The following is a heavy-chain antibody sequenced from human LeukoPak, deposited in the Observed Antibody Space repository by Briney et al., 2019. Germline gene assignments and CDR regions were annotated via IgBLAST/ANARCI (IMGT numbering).Heavy chain of an antibody. CDR2: IDWDDDK. J-gene: IGHJ4*02. CDR1: GFSLSTSGMR. D-gene: IGHD6-19*01. Sequence: QTLSLTCTFSGFSLSTSGMRASWIRQPPGKALEWLARIDWDDDKYYSTSLKTRLTISKDTSKNQVVLTMTNMDPVDTATYYCARTRIDSSGWDYFDYWGQGTLVTVSS. CDR3: ARTRIDSSGWDYFDY. V-gene: IGHV2-70*04.